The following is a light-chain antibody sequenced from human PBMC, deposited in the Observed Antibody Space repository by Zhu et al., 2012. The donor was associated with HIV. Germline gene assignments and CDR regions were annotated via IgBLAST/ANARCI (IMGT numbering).Light chain of an antibody. CDR3: QQYGSSPRGYT. V-gene: IGKV3-20*01. J-gene: IGKJ2*01. Sequence: EIVLTQSPGTLSLSPGERATLSCRASQSVSSSCLAWYQQRPGQAPRLLIYGASSRATGIPDFTLTISRLEPEDFAVFYCQQYGSSPRGYTFGQGTKLEIK. CDR2: GAS. CDR1: QSVSSSC.